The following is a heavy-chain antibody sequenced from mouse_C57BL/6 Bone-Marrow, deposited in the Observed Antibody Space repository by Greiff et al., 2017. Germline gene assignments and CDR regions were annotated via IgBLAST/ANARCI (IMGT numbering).Heavy chain of an antibody. Sequence: QVQLQQPGAELVMPGASVKLSCKASGYTFTSYWMHWVKQRPGQGLEWIGEIDPSDSYTNYNQKFKGKSTLTVDKSSSTAYMQLSSLTSEDSAVYYSARGGYDGTEFDYWGQGTTLTVSS. CDR2: IDPSDSYT. V-gene: IGHV1-69*01. J-gene: IGHJ2*01. CDR3: ARGGYDGTEFDY. D-gene: IGHD2-2*01. CDR1: GYTFTSYW.